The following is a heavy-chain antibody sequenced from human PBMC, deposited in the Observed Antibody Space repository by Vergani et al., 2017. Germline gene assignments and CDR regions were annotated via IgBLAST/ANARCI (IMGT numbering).Heavy chain of an antibody. CDR2: IYYSGST. Sequence: QLQLQESGPGLVKPSETLSLTCTVSGGSISSSSYYWGWIRQPPGKGLEWIGSIYYSGSTYYNPSLKSRVTISVDTSKNQFSLKLSSVTAADTAVNYCVCYYDSSGYRGGQFDPWGQGTLVTVSS. J-gene: IGHJ5*02. V-gene: IGHV4-39*01. CDR3: VCYYDSSGYRGGQFDP. CDR1: GGSISSSSYY. D-gene: IGHD3-22*01.